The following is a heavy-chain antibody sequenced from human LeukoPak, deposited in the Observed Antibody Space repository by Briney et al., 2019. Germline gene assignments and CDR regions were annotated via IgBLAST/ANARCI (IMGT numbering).Heavy chain of an antibody. Sequence: GGSLRLSCSASGFTFSSYSMNWVRQAPGKGLEWVSSISSSSSYIYYADSVKGRFTFSRDNAKNSLYLQMNSLRAEDTAVYYCARSQWLATPDYVDYWGQGTLVTVSS. J-gene: IGHJ4*02. CDR3: ARSQWLATPDYVDY. D-gene: IGHD6-19*01. CDR1: GFTFSSYS. CDR2: ISSSSSYI. V-gene: IGHV3-21*01.